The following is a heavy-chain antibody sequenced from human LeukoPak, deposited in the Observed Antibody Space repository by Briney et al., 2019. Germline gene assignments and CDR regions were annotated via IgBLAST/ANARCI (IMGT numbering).Heavy chain of an antibody. V-gene: IGHV5-51*01. J-gene: IGHJ4*02. CDR3: ARQIMAGTSDDAFDY. CDR1: GYSFTSYW. Sequence: GESLKISFKGSGYSFTSYWIGWVRQMPGKGLEWMGIIYPGDSDTGYSPSFQGQVTISADKSISTAYLQWSSLKASDTAMYYCARQIMAGTSDDAFDYWGQGTLVTVSS. D-gene: IGHD6-19*01. CDR2: IYPGDSDT.